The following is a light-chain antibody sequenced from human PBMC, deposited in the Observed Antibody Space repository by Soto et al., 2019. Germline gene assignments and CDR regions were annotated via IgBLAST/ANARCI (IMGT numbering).Light chain of an antibody. J-gene: IGKJ3*01. V-gene: IGKV3D-15*01. Sequence: EIVLTQSPATLSVSPGESATLSCRASQCVTIDLVWYQQKPGQAPRLLIFSASPRVTGIPARFIGGGSETEFTLTISSLQPEDSAVYYCQQYNAWPFTFGPGTKVEIK. CDR3: QQYNAWPFT. CDR1: QCVTID. CDR2: SAS.